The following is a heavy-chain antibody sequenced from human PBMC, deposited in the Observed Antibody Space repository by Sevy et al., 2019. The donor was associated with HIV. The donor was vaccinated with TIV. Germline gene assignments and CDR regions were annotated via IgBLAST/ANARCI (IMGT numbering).Heavy chain of an antibody. D-gene: IGHD3-10*01. J-gene: IGHJ4*02. CDR2: IWYDGSNK. CDR1: GFTFSSYG. CDR3: ARELVYLVSGGAGKQGYYFDY. Sequence: GGSLRLSCAASGFTFSSYGMHWVRQAPGKGLEWVAVIWYDGSNKYYADSVKGRFTISRDNSKNTLYLQMNSLRAQDTAVYYCARELVYLVSGGAGKQGYYFDYWGQGTLVTVSS. V-gene: IGHV3-33*01.